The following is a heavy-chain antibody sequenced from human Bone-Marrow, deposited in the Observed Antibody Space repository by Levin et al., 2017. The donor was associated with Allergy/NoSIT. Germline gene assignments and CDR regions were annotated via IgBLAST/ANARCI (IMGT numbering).Heavy chain of an antibody. Sequence: KVSCAASGFTSSGSGIHWVRLASGKGLEWVGRVKKDGVSDATAYAASVKGRFTISRSDSESTTYLQMDSLTTEDTAVYYCTRYCNGDRCPFDYWSQGTLVTVSS. CDR2: VKKDGVSDAT. J-gene: IGHJ4*02. CDR3: TRYCNGDRCPFDY. D-gene: IGHD2-15*01. CDR1: GFTSSGSG. V-gene: IGHV3-73*01.